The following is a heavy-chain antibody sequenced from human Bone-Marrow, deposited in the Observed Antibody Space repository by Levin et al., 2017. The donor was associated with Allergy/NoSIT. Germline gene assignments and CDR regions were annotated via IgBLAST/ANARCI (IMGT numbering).Heavy chain of an antibody. V-gene: IGHV3-30*14. CDR1: GFTFSHYA. CDR3: ARASRSRAWYGYNMDV. Sequence: AGGSLRLSCAASGFTFSHYAIHWVRQAPGQGLEWVAVISPDGSNKFYADSVKGRFTISRDNSKNTVYLQMNSLRADDTAVFYCARASRSRAWYGYNMDVWGQGTTVTVSS. D-gene: IGHD2-2*01. J-gene: IGHJ6*02. CDR2: ISPDGSNK.